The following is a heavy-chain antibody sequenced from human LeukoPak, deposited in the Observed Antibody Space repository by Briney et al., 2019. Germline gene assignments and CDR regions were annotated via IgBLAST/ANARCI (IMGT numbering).Heavy chain of an antibody. CDR3: ARSRDDFWSGYSNYYYGMDV. V-gene: IGHV3-23*01. D-gene: IGHD3-3*01. J-gene: IGHJ6*02. CDR1: GFTFSSYA. Sequence: PGGSLRLSCAASGFTFSSYATSWVRQAPGKGLEWVSAISGSGGTIYYADSVKGRFTISRDNAKNSLYLQMNSLRAEDTAVYYCARSRDDFWSGYSNYYYGMDVWGQGTTVTVSS. CDR2: ISGSGGTI.